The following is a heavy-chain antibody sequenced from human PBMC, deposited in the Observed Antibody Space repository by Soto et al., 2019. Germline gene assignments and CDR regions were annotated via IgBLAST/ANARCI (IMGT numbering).Heavy chain of an antibody. Sequence: QVHLQESGPRLVEPSETLSLTCSVSGDSIRNSGHYWGWVRQPPGKGLEWIGSVYYSGTSNRKPSLKSRLTMSIDTSKNQFSLRLTSVTAADTAIYYCARPATVAPPDAFQVWSQGTLVTVSS. CDR3: ARPATVAPPDAFQV. J-gene: IGHJ3*01. CDR1: GDSIRNSGHY. CDR2: VYYSGTS. D-gene: IGHD6-19*01. V-gene: IGHV4-39*01.